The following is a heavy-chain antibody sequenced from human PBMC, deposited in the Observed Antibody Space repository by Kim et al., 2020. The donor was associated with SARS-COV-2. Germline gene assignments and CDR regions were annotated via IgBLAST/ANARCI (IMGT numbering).Heavy chain of an antibody. Sequence: ASVKVSCKASGYTFTSYGISWVRQAPGQGLDWMGWISAYNGNTNYAQKLQGRVTITTDTSTSTAYMELRSLRSDDTAVYYCARDLRTVTTPYYYYGMDVWGQGTTVTVSS. CDR2: ISAYNGNT. CDR1: GYTFTSYG. J-gene: IGHJ6*02. V-gene: IGHV1-18*01. CDR3: ARDLRTVTTPYYYYGMDV. D-gene: IGHD4-17*01.